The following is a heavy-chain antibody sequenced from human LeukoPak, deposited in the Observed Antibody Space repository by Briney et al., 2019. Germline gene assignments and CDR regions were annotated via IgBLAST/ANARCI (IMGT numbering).Heavy chain of an antibody. Sequence: RASVKVSCKASGYAFTSYDINWVRQATGQGLEWMGWMNPNSGNTVYAQKFQGRVTMTRNTSISTAYMELSSLRSEDTAVYYCARGGFPSSSWYGIRFYGMDVWGQGTTVTVSS. D-gene: IGHD6-13*01. V-gene: IGHV1-8*01. CDR2: MNPNSGNT. CDR3: ARGGFPSSSWYGIRFYGMDV. CDR1: GYAFTSYD. J-gene: IGHJ6*02.